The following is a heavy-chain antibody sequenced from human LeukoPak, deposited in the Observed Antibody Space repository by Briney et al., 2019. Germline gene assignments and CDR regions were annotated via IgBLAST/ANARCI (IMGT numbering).Heavy chain of an antibody. V-gene: IGHV3-23*01. CDR3: ARDRRALDY. CDR1: GLTSNTYV. CDR2: ISGSGSNT. J-gene: IGHJ4*02. D-gene: IGHD3-10*01. Sequence: GGSLRLSCEASGLTSNTYVMNWVRQAPGKGLEWVSTISGSGSNTYYADSVKGRFTISRDNSKNTLYLQMNSLRVEDTAVYYCARDRRALDYWGQGTLVTVSS.